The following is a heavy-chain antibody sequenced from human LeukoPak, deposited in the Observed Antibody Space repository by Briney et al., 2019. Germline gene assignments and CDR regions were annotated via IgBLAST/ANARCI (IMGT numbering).Heavy chain of an antibody. CDR2: IFYSGYT. CDR3: AREGGKRAAAAY. CDR1: GDSISSGGFY. Sequence: SETLSLTCTVTGDSISSGGFYWSWIRQRPGKGLEWIGYIFYSGYTFYNPSLKSRVIISVDTSKNQFSLRLTSVTAADTAVYYCAREGGKRAAAAYWGQGTLVTVSS. V-gene: IGHV4-31*03. J-gene: IGHJ4*02. D-gene: IGHD6-13*01.